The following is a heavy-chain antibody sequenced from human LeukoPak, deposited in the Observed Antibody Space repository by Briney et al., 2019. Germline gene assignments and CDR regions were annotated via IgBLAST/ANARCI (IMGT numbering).Heavy chain of an antibody. V-gene: IGHV3-30-3*01. D-gene: IGHD3-10*01. CDR1: GFTFSSFA. Sequence: SGGSLRLSCAASGFTFSSFAMHWVRQAPGKGLEWVAVISHDGTVKYYADSVKGRFTISRESSKNTLYLQMNSLRAEDTAVYYCARGKSEWFGELLSNYFDYWGQGTLVTVSS. CDR2: ISHDGTVK. J-gene: IGHJ4*02. CDR3: ARGKSEWFGELLSNYFDY.